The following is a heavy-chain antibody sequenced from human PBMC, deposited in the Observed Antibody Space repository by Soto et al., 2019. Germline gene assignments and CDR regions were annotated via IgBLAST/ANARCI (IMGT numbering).Heavy chain of an antibody. CDR3: AREYTAWPLAYGLDV. D-gene: IGHD2-2*02. J-gene: IGHJ6*02. V-gene: IGHV3-21*01. CDR1: GFTFSAYS. Sequence: GGSLRLSCVGSGFTFSAYSINWVRQAPGKGLEWVSSISSRSDIYYADSVKGRFTISRDNAKNSVSLQMNSLRAEDTAVYYCAREYTAWPLAYGLDVWGQGTTVTV. CDR2: ISSRSDI.